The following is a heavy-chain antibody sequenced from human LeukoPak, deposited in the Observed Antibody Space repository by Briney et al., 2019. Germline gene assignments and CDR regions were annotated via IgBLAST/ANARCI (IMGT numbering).Heavy chain of an antibody. CDR3: ALARSEYHYGMDV. J-gene: IGHJ6*02. CDR2: TYYRSKWYY. V-gene: IGHV6-1*01. CDR1: GDSVSSISVA. Sequence: SQTLSLTCAISGDSVSSISVAWNWIRQSPSRGLQWLGRTYYRSKWYYEYAVSVKGRININPDPSKNQFSLQLNSVTPEDTAVYYCALARSEYHYGMDVWGQGTTVTVSS.